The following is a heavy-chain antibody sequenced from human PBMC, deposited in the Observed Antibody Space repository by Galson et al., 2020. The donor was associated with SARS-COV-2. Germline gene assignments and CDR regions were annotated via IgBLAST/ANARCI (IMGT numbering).Heavy chain of an antibody. CDR2: ISGSGGST. V-gene: IGHV3-23*01. Sequence: GESLKISCAASGFTFSSYAMSWVRQAPGKGLEWVSAISGSGGSTYYADSVKGRFTISRDNSKNTLYLQMNSLRAEDTAVYYCAKCGYDSSGYYYEQNWFDPWGQGTLVTVSS. CDR3: AKCGYDSSGYYYEQNWFDP. J-gene: IGHJ5*02. CDR1: GFTFSSYA. D-gene: IGHD3-22*01.